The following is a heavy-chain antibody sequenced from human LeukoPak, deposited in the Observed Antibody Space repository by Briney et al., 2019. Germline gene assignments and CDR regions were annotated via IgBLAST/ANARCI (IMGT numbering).Heavy chain of an antibody. CDR2: IYHGGAT. CDR3: ATDLYSDYGYYYFDY. D-gene: IGHD4-17*01. J-gene: IGHJ4*02. V-gene: IGHV4-4*02. Sequence: SGTLSLTCAVSGASITSNHWWSWARQAPGEGLEWIGEIYHGGATTYNPSLKSRVTMSVDKSKNEFSLSLRSVTAADTAVYYCATDLYSDYGYYYFDYWGPGTLVTVSS. CDR1: GASITSNHW.